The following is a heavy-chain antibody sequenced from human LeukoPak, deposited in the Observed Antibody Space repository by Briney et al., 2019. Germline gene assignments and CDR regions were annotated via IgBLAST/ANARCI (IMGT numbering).Heavy chain of an antibody. CDR3: ARLREDINWYFDY. CDR1: GYXFTDYY. D-gene: IGHD1-1*01. Sequence: ASVKVSCKASGYXFTDYYIHWVRQAPGQGLEWMGWINPSSGSADYVQKFQGRVTMTRDTSISTVYMEVSRLTSDDTAVYYCARLREDINWYFDYWGQGTLVAVSS. V-gene: IGHV1-2*02. CDR2: INPSSGSA. J-gene: IGHJ4*02.